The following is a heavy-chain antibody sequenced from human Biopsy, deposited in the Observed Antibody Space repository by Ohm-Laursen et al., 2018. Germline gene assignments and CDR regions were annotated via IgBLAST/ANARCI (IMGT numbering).Heavy chain of an antibody. J-gene: IGHJ6*02. V-gene: IGHV4-61*01. D-gene: IGHD2-2*01. CDR3: ARDVKRYCSGTSCYSGYFGMDV. CDR1: GGSVSDRFHF. CDR2: VYYSGTT. Sequence: GTLSLTCTVSGGSVSDRFHFWSWIRQPPGKGLEWIGDVYYSGTTNYNPSLKCRLTISVDTSKNQFSLNLNSVTAAGTAVYVCARDVKRYCSGTSCYSGYFGMDVWGQGTTVTVS.